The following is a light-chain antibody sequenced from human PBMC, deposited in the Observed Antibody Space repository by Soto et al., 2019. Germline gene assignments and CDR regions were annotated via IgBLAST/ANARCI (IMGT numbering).Light chain of an antibody. CDR2: AAS. CDR1: QSISNY. Sequence: DIQMTQSPSSLSASVGDRVTITCRARQSISNYLNWYQQKPEKAPKLLMYAASSLQSGVPSRFSGSGSVTDFTLTISSLQPEDFATYYCQQSYSTPRTFGRGTKVEIK. CDR3: QQSYSTPRT. V-gene: IGKV1-39*01. J-gene: IGKJ1*01.